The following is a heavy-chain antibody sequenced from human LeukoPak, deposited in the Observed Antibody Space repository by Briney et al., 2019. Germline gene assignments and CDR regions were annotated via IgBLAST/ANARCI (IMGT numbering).Heavy chain of an antibody. D-gene: IGHD3-3*01. CDR2: MNPNSGNT. Sequence: ASVKLSCKASGYTFTSYDINWVRQAPGQGLEWMGWMNPNSGNTAYAQTFQGRVTMTRNTSISTAYMELSSLRSEATAVYYCARGCTSGRFLEWVKRYYFDYWGQGTLVTVSS. CDR3: ARGCTSGRFLEWVKRYYFDY. J-gene: IGHJ4*02. V-gene: IGHV1-8*01. CDR1: GYTFTSYD.